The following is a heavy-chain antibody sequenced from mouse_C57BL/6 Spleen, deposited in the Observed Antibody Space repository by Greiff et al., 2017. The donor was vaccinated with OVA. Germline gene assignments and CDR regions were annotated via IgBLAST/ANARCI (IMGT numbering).Heavy chain of an antibody. D-gene: IGHD2-3*01. CDR3: TGDDDGYYNCFAY. CDR2: IRLRSDNYAS. Sequence: EVQVEESGGGLVQPGGSMKLSCVASGFTFSNYWMNWVRQSPEKGLEWVAQIRLRSDNYASHYAESVKGRFTISRDDSKSSVYLQMNNLRAEDTGIYYCTGDDDGYYNCFAYWGQGTLVTVSA. CDR1: GFTFSNYW. J-gene: IGHJ3*01. V-gene: IGHV6-3*01.